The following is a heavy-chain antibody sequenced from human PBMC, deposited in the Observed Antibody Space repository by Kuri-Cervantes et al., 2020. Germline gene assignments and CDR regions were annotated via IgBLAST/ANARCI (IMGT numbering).Heavy chain of an antibody. CDR2: IYNSGST. Sequence: SETLSLTCTVSGGSISSGSYYWSWIRQPAGKGLEWIGRIYNSGSTNYNPSLKSRVTISVDTSKNQFSLKLSSVTAADTAVYYCARSESGSYYYYYGMDVWGQGTTVTVSS. J-gene: IGHJ6*02. CDR3: ARSESGSYYYYYGMDV. V-gene: IGHV4-61*02. D-gene: IGHD1-26*01. CDR1: GGSISSGSYY.